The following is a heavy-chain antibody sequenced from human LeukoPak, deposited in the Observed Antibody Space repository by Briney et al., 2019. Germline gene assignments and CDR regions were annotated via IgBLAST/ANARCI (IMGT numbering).Heavy chain of an antibody. Sequence: GGPLRLSCAASVFTFSSYGTPWVRKAPGKAREWVAVIWYDGNIKYYADSEKDLFTISRDNSKNTLYLQKSSLRADDTAVYYCAADSIAATGTWSYFDFWGQGTLVTVSS. CDR2: IWYDGNIK. J-gene: IGHJ4*02. CDR1: VFTFSSYG. V-gene: IGHV3-33*01. CDR3: AADSIAATGTWSYFDF. D-gene: IGHD6-13*01.